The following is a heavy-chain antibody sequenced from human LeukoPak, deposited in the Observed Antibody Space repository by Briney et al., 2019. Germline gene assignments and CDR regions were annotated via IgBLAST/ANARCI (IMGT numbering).Heavy chain of an antibody. V-gene: IGHV1-18*01. D-gene: IGHD2-15*01. CDR1: GYTFSSYG. CDR3: ARKLGYCSGGSCYLCDY. J-gene: IGHJ4*02. CDR2: ISAYNGNT. Sequence: ASVKVSCKASGYTFSSYGISWVRQAPGQGLEWMGWISAYNGNTNYAQKLQGRVTMTTDTSTSTAYMELRSLRSDDTAVYYCARKLGYCSGGSCYLCDYWGQGTRVTVSS.